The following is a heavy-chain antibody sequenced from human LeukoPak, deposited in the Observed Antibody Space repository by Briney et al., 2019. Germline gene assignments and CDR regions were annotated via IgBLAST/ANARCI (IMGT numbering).Heavy chain of an antibody. CDR3: ARAVTSSSSWYKWVNWFDP. V-gene: IGHV4-34*01. J-gene: IGHJ5*02. Sequence: PSETLSLTCGVYDGSFSGYYWSWIRQPPGKGLECIGSVYYSGNTYYNPSLKSRVTISVDTSKNQFSLKLSSVTAADTAVYYCARAVTSSSSWYKWVNWFDPWGQGTLVTVSS. D-gene: IGHD6-13*01. CDR1: DGSFSGYY. CDR2: VYYSGNT.